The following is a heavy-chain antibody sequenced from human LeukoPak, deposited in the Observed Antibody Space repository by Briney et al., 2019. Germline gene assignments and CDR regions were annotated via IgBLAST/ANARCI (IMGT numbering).Heavy chain of an antibody. D-gene: IGHD3-22*01. J-gene: IGHJ5*02. CDR2: IYTSGTT. CDR3: AMQHSSGYYNWFDP. CDR1: GGSISSYY. V-gene: IGHV4-4*07. Sequence: PSEALSLTCTVSGGSISSYYWSWIRQPAGKGLEWIGRIYTSGTTNYNPSLKSRLTMSVDTSKNQFSLELSSVTAADTAMYYCAMQHSSGYYNWFDPWGQGTLVTVSS.